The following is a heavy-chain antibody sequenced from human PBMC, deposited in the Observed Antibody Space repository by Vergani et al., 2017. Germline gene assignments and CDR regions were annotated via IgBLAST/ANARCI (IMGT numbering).Heavy chain of an antibody. CDR3: ARDTVGMITFGGVSAVEHYFDY. Sequence: QVQLVESGGGVVQPVRSLRLSCAASGFTFSSYAMHWVRQAPGKGLEWVAVISYDGSNKYYADSVKGRFTISRDNSKTTLYLQMNSLRAEDTAVYYCARDTVGMITFGGVSAVEHYFDYWGQGTLVTVSS. CDR1: GFTFSSYA. J-gene: IGHJ4*02. V-gene: IGHV3-30-3*01. CDR2: ISYDGSNK. D-gene: IGHD3-16*01.